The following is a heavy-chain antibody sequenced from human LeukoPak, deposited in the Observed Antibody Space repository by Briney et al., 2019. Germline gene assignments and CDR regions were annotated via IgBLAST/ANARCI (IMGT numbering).Heavy chain of an antibody. D-gene: IGHD2-21*01. CDR1: GLTFSSHW. CDR3: PVVFADY. J-gene: IGHJ4*02. Sequence: GGSLRLSCAASGLTFSSHWMHWVRHAPGKGLEWVSAISGSGGSTYYADSVKGRFTISRDNSKNTLYLQMNSLRAEDTAVYYCPVVFADYWGQGTLVTVSS. CDR2: ISGSGGST. V-gene: IGHV3-23*01.